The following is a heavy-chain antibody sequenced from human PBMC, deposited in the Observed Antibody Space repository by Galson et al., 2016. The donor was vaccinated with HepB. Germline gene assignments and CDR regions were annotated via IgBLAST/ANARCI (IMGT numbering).Heavy chain of an antibody. J-gene: IGHJ3*01. CDR3: ARGPRNVDLAVGANPIQLDFFNV. Sequence: ETLSLTCNVSGGSFTGNYWSWIRQPPGQGLEWVAEIDHTGRTHDNPSLKSRVTVSVDTSKRQFSLKLRSVTAADTAVYFCARGPRNVDLAVGANPIQLDFFNVWGQGTLVTVSS. V-gene: IGHV4-34*01. CDR2: IDHTGRT. CDR1: GGSFTGNY. D-gene: IGHD4/OR15-4a*01.